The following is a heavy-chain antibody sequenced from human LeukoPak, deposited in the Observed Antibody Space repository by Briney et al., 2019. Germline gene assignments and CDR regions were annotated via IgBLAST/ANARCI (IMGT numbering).Heavy chain of an antibody. CDR1: GYTFTSYA. J-gene: IGHJ6*03. CDR3: ARDSAASGMNYYNYYYYMDV. V-gene: IGHV3-64*01. Sequence: SCKASGYTFTSYAMHWVRQAPGKGLEYVSAISSNGGSTYYANSVKGRFTISRDNSKNTLYLQMGSLRAEDMAVYYCARDSAASGMNYYNYYYYMDVWGKGTTVTVSS. CDR2: ISSNGGST. D-gene: IGHD3-10*01.